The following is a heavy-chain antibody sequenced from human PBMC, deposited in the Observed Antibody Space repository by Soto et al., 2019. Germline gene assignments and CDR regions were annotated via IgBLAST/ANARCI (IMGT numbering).Heavy chain of an antibody. Sequence: PGGSLRLSCAASGFTFSSYGMHWVRQAPGKGLGWVAVIWYDGSNKYYADSVKGRFTISRDNSKNTLYLQMNSLRAEDTAVYYCARDVPKITIFGVAPFDYWGQGTLVTVSS. CDR1: GFTFSSYG. CDR2: IWYDGSNK. CDR3: ARDVPKITIFGVAPFDY. J-gene: IGHJ4*02. D-gene: IGHD3-3*01. V-gene: IGHV3-33*01.